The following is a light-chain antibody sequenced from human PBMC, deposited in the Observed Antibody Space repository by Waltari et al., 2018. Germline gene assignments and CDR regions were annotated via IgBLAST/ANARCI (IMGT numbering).Light chain of an antibody. CDR2: GTS. CDR3: QSYDTSLSVV. Sequence: QSVLTQPPSVSGAPGQRVSISCTGTGSNLGAGYDVHWYQQLPGKAPKLLIYGTSTRPHCVPAWFCGSQAGASASLARTGLQAEDEADYYCQSYDTSLSVVFGGGTKLTVL. CDR1: GSNLGAGYD. J-gene: IGLJ2*01. V-gene: IGLV1-40*01.